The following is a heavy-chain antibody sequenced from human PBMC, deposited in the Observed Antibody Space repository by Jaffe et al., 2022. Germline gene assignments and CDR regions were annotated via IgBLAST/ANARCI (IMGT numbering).Heavy chain of an antibody. CDR3: ARSGYCSGGSCPTRRPAYFDY. Sequence: QVQLVQSGAEVKKPGSSVKVSCKASGGTFSSYTISWVRQAPGQGLEWMGRIIPILGIANYAQKFQGRVTITADKSTSTAYMELSSLRSEDTAVYYCARSGYCSGGSCPTRRPAYFDYWGQGTLVTVSS. D-gene: IGHD2-15*01. J-gene: IGHJ4*02. CDR1: GGTFSSYT. V-gene: IGHV1-69*02. CDR2: IIPILGIA.